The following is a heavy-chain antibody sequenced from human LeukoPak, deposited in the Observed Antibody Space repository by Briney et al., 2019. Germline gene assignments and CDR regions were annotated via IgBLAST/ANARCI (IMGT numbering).Heavy chain of an antibody. CDR1: GFTFSSYA. CDR3: ARDRAGNRYFDS. CDR2: VYSGGST. V-gene: IGHV3-53*01. J-gene: IGHJ4*02. D-gene: IGHD6-19*01. Sequence: GGSLRLSCAASGFTFSSYAMSSVRQAPGKGLDWVSIVYSGGSTYYADSVKGRFTISRDNSKNTLYLQMNSLRAEDTAVYYCARDRAGNRYFDSWGQGTLVTVSS.